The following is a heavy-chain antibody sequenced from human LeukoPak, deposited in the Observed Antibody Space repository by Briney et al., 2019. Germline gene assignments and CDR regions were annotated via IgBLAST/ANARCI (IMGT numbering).Heavy chain of an antibody. CDR1: GFTFSTYA. D-gene: IGHD1-1*01. J-gene: IGHJ4*02. Sequence: GGSLRLSCAASGFTFSTYAMNWVRQAPGKELEWVSGISGSGGSTYYADSVKGRFTVSRDNSKNTLYLQMNSLRAEDTAVYYCANNDGDFDYWGQGTLVTVSS. CDR3: ANNDGDFDY. V-gene: IGHV3-23*01. CDR2: ISGSGGST.